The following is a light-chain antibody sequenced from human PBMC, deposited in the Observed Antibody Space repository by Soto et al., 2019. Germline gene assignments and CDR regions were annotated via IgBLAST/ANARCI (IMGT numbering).Light chain of an antibody. CDR3: QQYGSSPREA. Sequence: EIVLTQSPGTLSLSPGERATLSCRASQSVSSSYLAWYQQKPGQAPRLLIYGASSRATGIPDRFSGSGSGTDFTLTISRLEAEDFAVYYCQQYGSSPREAFGQGPKVEI. CDR2: GAS. J-gene: IGKJ1*01. V-gene: IGKV3-20*01. CDR1: QSVSSSY.